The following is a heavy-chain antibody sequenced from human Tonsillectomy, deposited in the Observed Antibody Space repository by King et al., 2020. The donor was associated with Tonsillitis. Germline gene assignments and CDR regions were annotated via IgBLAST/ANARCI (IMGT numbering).Heavy chain of an antibody. CDR3: VRKYYGGAFDL. CDR1: GYSFTSNW. V-gene: IGHV5-51*01. Sequence: VQLVQSGAEVKKPGESLNISCQASGYSFTSNWIGWVRQMPGKGLEWVGIIYPGNSETRHGPSFQGHVTVSADKSISTAYLQWSSLKASDTAIYYCVRKYYGGAFDLWGQGTLVTVSS. CDR2: IYPGNSET. D-gene: IGHD3-10*01. J-gene: IGHJ5*02.